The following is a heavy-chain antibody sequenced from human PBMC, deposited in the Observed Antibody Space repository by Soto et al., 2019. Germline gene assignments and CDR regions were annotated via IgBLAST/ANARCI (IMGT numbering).Heavy chain of an antibody. D-gene: IGHD3-16*01. Sequence: SVKVASKASGYTFAGYYIHGVRQAPGQGLQWMVWINPNSGGKNYAQEFQDRVTMTRDTSISTAYMELSRLTYDDTAVYYCARTLAYGGVIYFDIWGHGTLGTVSS. V-gene: IGHV1-2*02. CDR3: ARTLAYGGVIYFDI. J-gene: IGHJ4*01. CDR2: INPNSGGK. CDR1: GYTFAGYY.